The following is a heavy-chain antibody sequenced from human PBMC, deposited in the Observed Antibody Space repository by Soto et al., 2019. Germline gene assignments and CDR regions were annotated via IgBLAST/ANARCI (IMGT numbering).Heavy chain of an antibody. CDR3: SKARCTTSNCYVPDY. D-gene: IGHD2-8*01. Sequence: GGSLRLSCAASGFSFSTYTMSWVRRAPGKGLEWVSAISGSGGRPSYADSVQGRFTISRDNPKKTLYLQMNSLRAEYTAVYYCSKARCTTSNCYVPDYWGQGTLVTVSS. J-gene: IGHJ4*02. CDR1: GFSFSTYT. CDR2: ISGSGGRP. V-gene: IGHV3-23*01.